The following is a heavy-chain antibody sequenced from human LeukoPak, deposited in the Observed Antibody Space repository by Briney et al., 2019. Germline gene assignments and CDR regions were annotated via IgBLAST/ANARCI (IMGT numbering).Heavy chain of an antibody. J-gene: IGHJ3*02. CDR3: ARVVSGWYGPFDI. CDR1: GDSVSSDSAT. CDR2: TYYRSKWYN. D-gene: IGHD6-19*01. Sequence: SQTLSLTCAISGDSVSSDSATWNWIRQSPSRGLEWLGRTYYRSKWYNDYAISVKSRTTINPDTSKNQFSLQQSSVTPEDTAVYFCARVVSGWYGPFDIWGQGTMVTVSS. V-gene: IGHV6-1*01.